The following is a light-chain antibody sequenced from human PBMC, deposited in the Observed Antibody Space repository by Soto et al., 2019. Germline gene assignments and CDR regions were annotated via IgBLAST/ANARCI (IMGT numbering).Light chain of an antibody. CDR3: SSSAGTKNMV. CDR1: SSDVGASNY. J-gene: IGLJ2*01. V-gene: IGLV2-8*01. Sequence: QSALTQPPSASGSPGQSVTISCTGTSSDVGASNYVSWYQQHPGKAPKLMISEVNKRPSGVPDRFSGSKSGNTASLTVSGLQAGDEADYYCSSSAGTKNMVFGGGTQLTVL. CDR2: EVN.